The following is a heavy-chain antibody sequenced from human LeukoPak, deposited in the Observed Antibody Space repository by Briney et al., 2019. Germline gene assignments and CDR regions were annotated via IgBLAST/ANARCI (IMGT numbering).Heavy chain of an antibody. CDR2: INHSGST. D-gene: IGHD7-27*01. CDR1: GGSFSGYY. J-gene: IGHJ4*02. CDR3: ARGVLTGVLY. V-gene: IGHV4-34*01. Sequence: SETLSLTCAVYGGSFSGYYWSWIRQPPGKGLEWIGEINHSGSTNYNPSLKSRVTISVDTSENQFSLKLSSVTAADTAVYYCARGVLTGVLYWGQGTLVTVSS.